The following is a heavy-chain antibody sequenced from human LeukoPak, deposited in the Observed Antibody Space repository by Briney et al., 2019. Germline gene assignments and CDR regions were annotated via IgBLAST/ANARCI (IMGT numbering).Heavy chain of an antibody. V-gene: IGHV3-33*08. J-gene: IGHJ4*02. D-gene: IGHD6-19*01. CDR1: GFTFSNYW. Sequence: GGSLRLSCAASGFTFSNYWMGWVRQAPGKGLEWVADVWYDGTNKYYADSVKGRFTISRDNSKNTLYLQMNSLRAEDTAVYYCARDPGVRWLVGFDYWGQGTLVTVSS. CDR3: ARDPGVRWLVGFDY. CDR2: VWYDGTNK.